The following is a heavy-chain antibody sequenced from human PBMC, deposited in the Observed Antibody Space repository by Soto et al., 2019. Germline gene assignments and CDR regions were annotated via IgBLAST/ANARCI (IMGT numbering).Heavy chain of an antibody. D-gene: IGHD3-16*01. CDR1: GFTFSSYA. V-gene: IGHV3-23*01. Sequence: GGSLRLSCAASGFTFSSYAMSWVRQAPGKGLEWDSAISGSGGSTYYADSVKGRFTISRDNSKNTLYLQMNSLRAEDKAVNYCGGGGLGRWFDPWGQGTLVTVSS. CDR3: GGGGLGRWFDP. J-gene: IGHJ5*02. CDR2: ISGSGGST.